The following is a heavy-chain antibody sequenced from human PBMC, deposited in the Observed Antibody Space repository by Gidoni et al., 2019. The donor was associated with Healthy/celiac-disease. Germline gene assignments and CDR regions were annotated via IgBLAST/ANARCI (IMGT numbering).Heavy chain of an antibody. V-gene: IGHV3-30*18. CDR3: AKTNYDFWSGGY. CDR2: ISYDGSNK. D-gene: IGHD3-3*01. CDR1: GFTFSSYG. J-gene: IGHJ4*02. Sequence: QVQLVESGGGVVQPGRSLRLSCAASGFTFSSYGMHWVRQAPGKGLEWVAVISYDGSNKYYADSVKGRFTISRDNSKNTLYLQMNSLRAEDTAVYYCAKTNYDFWSGGYWGQGTLVTVSS.